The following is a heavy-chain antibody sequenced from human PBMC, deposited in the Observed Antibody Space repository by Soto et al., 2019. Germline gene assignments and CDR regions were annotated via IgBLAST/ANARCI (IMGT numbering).Heavy chain of an antibody. CDR3: AKRTVGWYFDL. D-gene: IGHD4-17*01. V-gene: IGHV3-23*01. Sequence: EVQLLESGGGLVQPGGSLRLSCAASGFTFSSYAMNWVRQAPGKGLEWVSVISGSGGSTYYADAVKGRFTISRDNSKNTLYLQMNALRAEDTAVYYCAKRTVGWYFDLWGRGTLVTVSS. CDR2: ISGSGGST. J-gene: IGHJ2*01. CDR1: GFTFSSYA.